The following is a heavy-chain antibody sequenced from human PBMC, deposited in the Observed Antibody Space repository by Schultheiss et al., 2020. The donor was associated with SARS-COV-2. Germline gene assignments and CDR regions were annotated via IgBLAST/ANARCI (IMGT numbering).Heavy chain of an antibody. D-gene: IGHD2-2*01. Sequence: SCAASGFTFSSYSMNWVRQAPGKGLEWVSAISGSGGSTYYADSVKGRFTISRDNSKNTLYLQMNSLRAEDTAVYYCAKDRPLGYCSSTSCPWDVWGQGTTVTVSS. CDR3: AKDRPLGYCSSTSCPWDV. V-gene: IGHV3-23*01. CDR1: GFTFSSYS. J-gene: IGHJ6*02. CDR2: ISGSGGST.